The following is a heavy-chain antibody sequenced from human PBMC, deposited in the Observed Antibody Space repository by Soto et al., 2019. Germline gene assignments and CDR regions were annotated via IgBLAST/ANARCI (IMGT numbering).Heavy chain of an antibody. CDR1: GGSISSSSYY. Sequence: QLQLQESGPGLVKPSETLSLTCTVSGGSISSSSYYWGWIRQPPGKGLEWIGSIYYSGSTYYNPSLKSRVTISVDTSKNQFSLKLSSVTAADTAVYYCARALRIWFGSWGPYNWFDPWGQGTLVTVSS. J-gene: IGHJ5*02. D-gene: IGHD6-13*01. CDR2: IYYSGST. V-gene: IGHV4-39*01. CDR3: ARALRIWFGSWGPYNWFDP.